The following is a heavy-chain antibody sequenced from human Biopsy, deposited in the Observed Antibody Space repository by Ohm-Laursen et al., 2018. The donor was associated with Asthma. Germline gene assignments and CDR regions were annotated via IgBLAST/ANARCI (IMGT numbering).Heavy chain of an antibody. Sequence: SSVKVSCKPSGGTFSSNSINWVRQAPGQGLEWMGRIIPIFGPTNYAQKFQGRVTISADDSTSTAYMELSSLSSEDTAVYYCARGYSGSDRIVYYYSGLEVWGQGTTVTVSS. D-gene: IGHD5-12*01. CDR3: ARGYSGSDRIVYYYSGLEV. V-gene: IGHV1-69*15. CDR2: IIPIFGPT. CDR1: GGTFSSNS. J-gene: IGHJ6*02.